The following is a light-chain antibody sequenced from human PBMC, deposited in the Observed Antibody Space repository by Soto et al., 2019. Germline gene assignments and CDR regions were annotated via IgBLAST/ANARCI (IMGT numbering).Light chain of an antibody. CDR2: DAS. V-gene: IGKV1-33*01. CDR3: QQSDNLPLT. J-gene: IGKJ5*01. Sequence: DFQMTQSPSSLSASVGDRVTITCRATQAIKNFLNWYKQKPGRAHKLLISDASTLQRGVPSRFSGSGSGTHFTFVISSLQPEDVGTYYCQQSDNLPLTFGQGTRLDIK. CDR1: QAIKNF.